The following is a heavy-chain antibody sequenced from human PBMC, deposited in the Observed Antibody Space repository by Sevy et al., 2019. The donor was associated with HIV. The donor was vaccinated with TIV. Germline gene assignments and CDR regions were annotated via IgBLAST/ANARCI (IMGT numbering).Heavy chain of an antibody. Sequence: GGSLRLSCAASGFTFRSYAMSWVRQAPGKGLEWVSTLSGSGSSTYYADLVKGRFTISRDNSKETLYLQMDSLRAEDAAVYYCAKAITVAVGRYYFDYWGQGTLVTVSS. V-gene: IGHV3-23*01. D-gene: IGHD5-12*01. J-gene: IGHJ4*02. CDR2: LSGSGSST. CDR1: GFTFRSYA. CDR3: AKAITVAVGRYYFDY.